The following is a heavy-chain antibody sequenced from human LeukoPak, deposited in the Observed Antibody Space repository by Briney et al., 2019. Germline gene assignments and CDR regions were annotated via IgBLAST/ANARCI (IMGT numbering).Heavy chain of an antibody. J-gene: IGHJ3*02. Sequence: GGSLRLSCAASGFTFSSYSMNWVRQAPGKGLEWVAFIWYDGSNKYYADSVKGRFTISRDNSKNTLYLQMNSLRAEDTAVYYCARDRDPGYNDSSGYRRVNAFDIWGQGTMVTVSS. CDR2: IWYDGSNK. V-gene: IGHV3-30*02. CDR1: GFTFSSYS. CDR3: ARDRDPGYNDSSGYRRVNAFDI. D-gene: IGHD3-22*01.